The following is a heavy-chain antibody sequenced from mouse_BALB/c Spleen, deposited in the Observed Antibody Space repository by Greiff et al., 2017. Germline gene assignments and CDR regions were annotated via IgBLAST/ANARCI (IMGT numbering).Heavy chain of an antibody. Sequence: QVQLKESGPGLVAPSQSLSITCTVSGFSLTSYGVHWVRQPPGKGLEWLGVIWAGGSTTYNSALMSRLSLSKDNSKGQVFLKMNSLQAEDTAMYYCARGPPLWYYFDYWGQGTTLTVSS. CDR1: GFSLTSYG. CDR2: IWAGGST. CDR3: ARGPPLWYYFDY. V-gene: IGHV2-9*02. J-gene: IGHJ2*01.